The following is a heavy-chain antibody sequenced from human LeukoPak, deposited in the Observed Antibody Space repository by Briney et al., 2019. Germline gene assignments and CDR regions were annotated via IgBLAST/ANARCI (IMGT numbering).Heavy chain of an antibody. CDR1: GISSVDYG. V-gene: IGHV3-20*04. J-gene: IGHJ4*02. D-gene: IGHD2-2*01. CDR2: INWDGGAT. Sequence: GGSLRLSCEASGISSVDYGMSWVRQAPGKGLEWVSGINWDGGATSYADSVKGRFTISRDNANNFLYLQVNSLRAEDTAFYYCARDLSSTWYSLAYWGQGTLVTVSS. CDR3: ARDLSSTWYSLAY.